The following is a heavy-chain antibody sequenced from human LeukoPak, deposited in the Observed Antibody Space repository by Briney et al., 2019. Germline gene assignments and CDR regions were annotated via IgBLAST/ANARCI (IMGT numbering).Heavy chain of an antibody. CDR2: INHSGST. V-gene: IGHV4-34*01. CDR1: GGSFSGYY. D-gene: IGHD1-26*01. CDR3: ARHGVRGSYYGY. Sequence: SETLSLTCAVYGGSFSGYYWSWIRQPPGKGLEWIGEINHSGSTNYNPSLKSRVTISVDTSKNQFSLKLSSVTAADTAVYYCARHGVRGSYYGYWGQGTLVTVSS. J-gene: IGHJ4*02.